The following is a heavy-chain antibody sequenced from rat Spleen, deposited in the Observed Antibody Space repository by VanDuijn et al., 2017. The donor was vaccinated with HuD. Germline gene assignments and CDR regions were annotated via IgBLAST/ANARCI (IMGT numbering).Heavy chain of an antibody. CDR1: GFTFSDYN. D-gene: IGHD1-10*01. V-gene: IGHV5-7*01. J-gene: IGHJ2*01. Sequence: EVQLVESGGGLVQPGRSLKLSCAASGFTFSDYNMAWVRQAPKKGLEWVASISHDGSFTDHRDSVKGRLTISRDNAKSTLNLQIDGLRSEDTATYYCVRRGYNNYLFDYWGQGVMVTVSS. CDR3: VRRGYNNYLFDY. CDR2: ISHDGSFT.